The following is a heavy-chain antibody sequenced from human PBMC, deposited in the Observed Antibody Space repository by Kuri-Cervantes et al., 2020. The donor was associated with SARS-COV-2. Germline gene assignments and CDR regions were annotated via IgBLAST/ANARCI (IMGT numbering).Heavy chain of an antibody. CDR1: GGSFSGYY. J-gene: IGHJ6*03. V-gene: IGHV4-34*01. D-gene: IGHD5-18*01. CDR2: INHSGST. CDR3: ARVRVLDTAMVRGRDYYYYMDV. Sequence: SETLSLTCAVYGGSFSGYYWSWIRQPPGKGLEWIGEINHSGSTNYNPSLKSRVTISVDTSKNQFSLKLSSVTAADTAVYYCARVRVLDTAMVRGRDYYYYMDVWGKGTTVTVSS.